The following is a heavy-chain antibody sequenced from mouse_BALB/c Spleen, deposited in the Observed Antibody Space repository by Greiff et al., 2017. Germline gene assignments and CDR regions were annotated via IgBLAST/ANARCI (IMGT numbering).Heavy chain of an antibody. Sequence: QVQLQQPGAELVKPGASVKLSCKASGYTFTSYWMHWVKQRPGQGLEWIGEINPSNGRTNYNEKFKSKATLTVDKSSSTAYMQLSSLTSEDSAVYYCARGSRGIWPPYAMDYWGQGTSVTVSS. J-gene: IGHJ4*01. D-gene: IGHD1-1*02. CDR3: ARGSRGIWPPYAMDY. CDR2: INPSNGRT. CDR1: GYTFTSYW. V-gene: IGHV1S81*02.